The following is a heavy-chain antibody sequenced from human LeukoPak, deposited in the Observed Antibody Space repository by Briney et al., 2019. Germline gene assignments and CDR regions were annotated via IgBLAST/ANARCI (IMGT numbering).Heavy chain of an antibody. CDR1: GFTFNNYA. CDR3: ANPEAAGTPLYYYYMDV. CDR2: ISGSGGST. Sequence: PGGSLRLSCAASGFTFNNYALAWVRQAPGKGLEWVSAISGSGGSTYYADSVKGRFTISRDNSKNTLYLQMNSLRAEDTAVYYCANPEAAGTPLYYYYMDVWGKGTTVTVSS. D-gene: IGHD6-13*01. V-gene: IGHV3-23*01. J-gene: IGHJ6*03.